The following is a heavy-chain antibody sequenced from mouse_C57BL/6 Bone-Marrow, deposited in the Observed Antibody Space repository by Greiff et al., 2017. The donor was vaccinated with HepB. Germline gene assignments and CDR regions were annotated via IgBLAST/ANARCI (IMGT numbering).Heavy chain of an antibody. CDR3: ARRGYGNLYAMDY. CDR1: GFSLTSYG. Sequence: QVQLKESGPGLVQPSQSLSITCTVSGFSLTSYGVHWVRQSPGKGLEWLGVIWRGGSTDYNAAFMSRLSITKDNSKSQVFFKMNSLQADDTAIYYCARRGYGNLYAMDYWGQGTSVTVSS. CDR2: IWRGGST. V-gene: IGHV2-5*01. D-gene: IGHD2-10*02. J-gene: IGHJ4*01.